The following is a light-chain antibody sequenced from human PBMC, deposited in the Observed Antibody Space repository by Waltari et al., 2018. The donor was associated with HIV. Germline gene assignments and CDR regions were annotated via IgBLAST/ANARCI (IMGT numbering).Light chain of an antibody. CDR3: SAWDDSLNGVV. V-gene: IGLV1-44*01. J-gene: IGLJ2*01. Sequence: QSVLTQPPSASGAPGQWVTISCSGSSSNIGSNTVNWYQPLPGTAPKLLIYSTNQRPSGVPDRFSGSKSGTSASLSITGLQSEVEADYYCSAWDDSLNGVVFGGGTKVTVL. CDR1: SSNIGSNT. CDR2: STN.